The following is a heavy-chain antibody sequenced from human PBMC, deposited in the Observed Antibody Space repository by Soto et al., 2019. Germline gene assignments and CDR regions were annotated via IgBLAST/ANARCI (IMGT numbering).Heavy chain of an antibody. CDR2: IYPGDSDT. CDR1: GYSFTSYW. J-gene: IGHJ5*02. Sequence: PGESLKISCKGSGYSFTSYWIGWVRQMPGKGLEWMGIIYPGDSDTRYSPSFQGQVTISADKSISTAYLQWSSLKASDTAMYYCARHGLGTYYDFWRGTVRASWFDPWGQGTLVTVSS. V-gene: IGHV5-51*01. D-gene: IGHD3-3*01. CDR3: ARHGLGTYYDFWRGTVRASWFDP.